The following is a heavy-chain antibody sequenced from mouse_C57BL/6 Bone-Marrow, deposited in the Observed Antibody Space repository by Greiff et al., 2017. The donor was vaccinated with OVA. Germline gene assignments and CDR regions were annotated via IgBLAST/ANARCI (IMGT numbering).Heavy chain of an antibody. CDR3: ARTGYYGRLYAMDY. CDR1: GYTFTSYW. Sequence: QVQLQQPGAELVKPGASVKLSCKASGYTFTSYWMHWVKQRPGQGLEWIGMIHPTSGSTNYNEKFKSKATLTVDKSSSTAYMQLSSLTSEDTAIYYCARTGYYGRLYAMDYWGQGTSVTVSS. V-gene: IGHV1-64*01. D-gene: IGHD1-1*01. CDR2: IHPTSGST. J-gene: IGHJ4*01.